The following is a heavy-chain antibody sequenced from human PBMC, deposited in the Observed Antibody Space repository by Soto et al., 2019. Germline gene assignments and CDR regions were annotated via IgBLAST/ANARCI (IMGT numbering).Heavy chain of an antibody. J-gene: IGHJ5*01. CDR3: PTEGSTTANCLDS. CDR2: IYHTGKT. D-gene: IGHD2-2*01. V-gene: IGHV4-31*03. CDR1: GDAIYIGGYY. Sequence: PSETLSLTCTVSGDAIYIGGYYWTWIRQHPGKGLEWIGYIYHTGKTYYNPSLESRVTMSVDTSKNQFSLKLASLTAADKAVYHCPTEGSTTANCLDSWGQVTLVTVSS.